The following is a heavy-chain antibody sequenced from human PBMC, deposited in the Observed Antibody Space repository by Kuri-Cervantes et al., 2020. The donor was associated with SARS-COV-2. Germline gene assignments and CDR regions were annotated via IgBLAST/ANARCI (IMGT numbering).Heavy chain of an antibody. J-gene: IGHJ5*02. V-gene: IGHV6-1*01. CDR2: TYYRSKWYD. Sequence: SQTLSLTCAISGDSVSSKIAAWNWIRQSPSRGLEWLGRTYYRSKWYDDYAVSVKSRISINPDTSKNQFSLHLNSVTPEDTAVYYCARGTNWPPDGWFGPWGQGTLVTVSS. CDR1: GDSVSSKIAA. CDR3: ARGTNWPPDGWFGP. D-gene: IGHD7-27*01.